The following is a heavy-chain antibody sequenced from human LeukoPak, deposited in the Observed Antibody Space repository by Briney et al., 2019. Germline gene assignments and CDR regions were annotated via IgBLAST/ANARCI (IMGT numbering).Heavy chain of an antibody. Sequence: GGSLRLSCAASGFTFSSYEMNWVRQAPGKGLEWVSYISSSGSTIYYADSVKGRFTISRDNSKNTLYLQMNSLRAEDTAVYYCANVNAMSTGYWGQGTLVTVSS. D-gene: IGHD2-2*01. CDR3: ANVNAMSTGY. J-gene: IGHJ4*02. V-gene: IGHV3-48*03. CDR2: ISSSGSTI. CDR1: GFTFSSYE.